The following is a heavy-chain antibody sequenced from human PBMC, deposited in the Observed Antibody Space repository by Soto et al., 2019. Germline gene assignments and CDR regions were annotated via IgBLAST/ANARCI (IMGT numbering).Heavy chain of an antibody. CDR2: IYYSGST. J-gene: IGHJ5*02. V-gene: IGHV4-59*01. Sequence: QVQLQESGPGLVKPSETLSLTCTVSGGSISSYYWSWIRQPPGKGLEWIGYIYYSGSTNYNPSLKSRVTMSVDTSKNQFSLKLSSVTAADTAVYYCARAVWFGELLNWFDPWGQGTLVTVSS. CDR3: ARAVWFGELLNWFDP. D-gene: IGHD3-10*01. CDR1: GGSISSYY.